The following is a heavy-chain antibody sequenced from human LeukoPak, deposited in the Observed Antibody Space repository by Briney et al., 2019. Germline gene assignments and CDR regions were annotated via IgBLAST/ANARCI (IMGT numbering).Heavy chain of an antibody. CDR3: ASPHHVGGYNWKNGFDY. Sequence: PGRSLRLSCAASGFTFSSYGMHWVRQAPGKWLEWLASISYAENNKYYADSVKGRFTISRDNSKNTLHLQMNSQRDEDTAIYYCASPHHVGGYNWKNGFDYWGQGTLVTVSS. CDR1: GFTFSSYG. CDR2: ISYAENNK. J-gene: IGHJ4*02. D-gene: IGHD1-20*01. V-gene: IGHV3-30*03.